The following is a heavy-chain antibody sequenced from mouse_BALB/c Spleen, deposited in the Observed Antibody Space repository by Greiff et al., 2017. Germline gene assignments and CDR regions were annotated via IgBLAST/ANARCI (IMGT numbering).Heavy chain of an antibody. J-gene: IGHJ2*01. Sequence: EVQGVESGGGLVKPGGSLKLSCAASGFTFSDYYMYWVRQTPEKRLEWVATISDGGSYTYYPDSVKGRFTISRDNAKNNLYLQMSSLKSEDTAMYYCARGSYDGYFDYWGQGTTLTVSS. D-gene: IGHD2-12*01. CDR2: ISDGGSYT. CDR3: ARGSYDGYFDY. V-gene: IGHV5-4*02. CDR1: GFTFSDYY.